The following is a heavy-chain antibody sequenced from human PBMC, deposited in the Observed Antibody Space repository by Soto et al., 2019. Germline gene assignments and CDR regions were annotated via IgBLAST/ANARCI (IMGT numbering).Heavy chain of an antibody. V-gene: IGHV1-3*05. CDR3: ARGTYHNANSGKSTNWFDT. D-gene: IGHD3-22*01. CDR2: FKPGNGDT. CDR1: GYTFTSPA. J-gene: IGHJ5*02. Sequence: QVQLVQSGAEEKRPGASVKVSCKASGYTFTSPAMHWVRQAPGQRLEWMGWFKPGNGDTRYSEMFQGRITFTRDTSASIAYMELCSLKSEDTAVYYCARGTYHNANSGKSTNWFDTWGQGTLVTVSS.